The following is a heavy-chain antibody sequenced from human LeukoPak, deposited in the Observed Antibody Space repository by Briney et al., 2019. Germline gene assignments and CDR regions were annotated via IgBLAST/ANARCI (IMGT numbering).Heavy chain of an antibody. V-gene: IGHV4-34*01. Sequence: SETLSLTCAVYGGSFSGYYWSWIRQPPGKGLEWIGEINHSGSTNYNPSLKSRVTISVDTSKNQFSLKLSPVTAADTAVYYCARNPRSGYFPHYHYYGMDVWGQGTTVTVSS. D-gene: IGHD3-3*01. J-gene: IGHJ6*02. CDR2: INHSGST. CDR1: GGSFSGYY. CDR3: ARNPRSGYFPHYHYYGMDV.